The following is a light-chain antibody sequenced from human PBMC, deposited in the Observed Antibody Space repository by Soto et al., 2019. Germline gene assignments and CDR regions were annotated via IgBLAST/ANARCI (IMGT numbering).Light chain of an antibody. J-gene: IGLJ3*02. CDR2: ANS. Sequence: QSVLTQPPSVSGAPGQRVTISCTGSSSNTGAGYDVHWYQQFPGTVPKLLIYANSNRPSGVPDRFSGSKSGNSASLAITGLQAEDEADYYCQSYNSSLSVWVFGGGTKLTVL. CDR3: QSYNSSLSVWV. V-gene: IGLV1-40*01. CDR1: SSNTGAGYD.